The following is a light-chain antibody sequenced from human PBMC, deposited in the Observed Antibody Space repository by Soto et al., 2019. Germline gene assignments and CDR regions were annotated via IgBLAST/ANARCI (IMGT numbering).Light chain of an antibody. CDR1: QNLLHRNGYNY. Sequence: IVMTQSPLSLPVTPGEPASISCRSSQNLLHRNGYNYLAWNLQQPGQSPQLLIYLGSNRASGVPDRVSCSGSGTDFTLKISRVEAEDVVVYYCMQALQTSWTFGQGTKVDIK. V-gene: IGKV2-28*01. CDR2: LGS. CDR3: MQALQTSWT. J-gene: IGKJ1*01.